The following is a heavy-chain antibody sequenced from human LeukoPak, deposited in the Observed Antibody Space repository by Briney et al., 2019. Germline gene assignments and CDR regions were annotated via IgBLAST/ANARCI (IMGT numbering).Heavy chain of an antibody. V-gene: IGHV3-43D*03. Sequence: GGSLRLSCAASGFTFDDYAMHWVRQAPGKGLEWVSPISWDGGSAYYADSVKGRFTISRDNSKNSLYLQMNSLRPEDTALYYCAKSHYYHSSTKTAYFDFWGQGTLVTVSS. CDR3: AKSHYYHSSTKTAYFDF. CDR1: GFTFDDYA. J-gene: IGHJ4*02. CDR2: ISWDGGSA. D-gene: IGHD3-22*01.